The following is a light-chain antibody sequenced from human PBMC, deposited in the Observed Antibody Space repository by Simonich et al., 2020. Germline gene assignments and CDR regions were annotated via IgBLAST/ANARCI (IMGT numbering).Light chain of an antibody. CDR3: QSYDSSNHEV. V-gene: IGLV6-57*01. CDR2: EEN. Sequence: NFMLTQPHSVSESPGKTVTISCTRSSGSIARNYVQWYQQRPGSSPTTVIYEENQRPSGVPDRFSGSIDSSSNSASLTISGLKTEDEADYYCQSYDSSNHEVFGGGTKLTVL. CDR1: SGSIARNY. J-gene: IGLJ3*02.